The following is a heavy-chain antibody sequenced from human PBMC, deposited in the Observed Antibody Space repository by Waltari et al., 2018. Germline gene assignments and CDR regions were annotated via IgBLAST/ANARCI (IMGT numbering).Heavy chain of an antibody. Sequence: QLQLQESGPGLVKPSETLSLTCSVPGGPICSQSDYWGWIRQPPGKGLEYMGNIYYSGSTYYNPSLKSRVTISIDTSKNQFSLKLSSVTAADTAVYYCARLPSGGASHWFDPWGQGTLVTVSS. J-gene: IGHJ5*02. CDR2: IYYSGST. D-gene: IGHD2-15*01. CDR3: ARLPSGGASHWFDP. V-gene: IGHV4-39*01. CDR1: GGPICSQSDY.